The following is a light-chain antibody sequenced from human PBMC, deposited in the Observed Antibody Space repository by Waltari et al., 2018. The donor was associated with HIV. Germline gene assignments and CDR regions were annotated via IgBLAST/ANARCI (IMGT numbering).Light chain of an antibody. CDR3: QQRSNWHT. V-gene: IGKV3-11*01. J-gene: IGKJ4*01. Sequence: EIVLTQSPATLSLSPGERANLSCRASQSVSSYLAWYQQKPGQAPRLLIYDASNRATGIPARFSGSGSGTDFTLTISSLEPEDFAVYYCQQRSNWHTFGGGTKVEIK. CDR2: DAS. CDR1: QSVSSY.